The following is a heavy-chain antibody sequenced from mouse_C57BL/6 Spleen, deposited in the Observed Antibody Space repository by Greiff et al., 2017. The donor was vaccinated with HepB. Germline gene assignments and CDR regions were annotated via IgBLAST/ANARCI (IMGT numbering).Heavy chain of an antibody. CDR1: GYTFTDYY. J-gene: IGHJ3*01. Sequence: VQLQQSGPELVKPGASVKISCKASGYTFTDYYMNWVKQSHGKSLEWIGDINPNNGGTSYNQKFKGKATLTVDKSSSTAYMALRSLTSEDSAVYYWARLLDYYGSGWGFAYWGHGTPVTVAA. D-gene: IGHD1-1*01. CDR3: ARLLDYYGSGWGFAY. CDR2: INPNNGGT. V-gene: IGHV1-26*01.